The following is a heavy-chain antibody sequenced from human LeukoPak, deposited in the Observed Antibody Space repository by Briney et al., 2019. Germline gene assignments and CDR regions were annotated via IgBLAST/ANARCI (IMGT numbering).Heavy chain of an antibody. Sequence: SETLSLTCTVSGGSISSYYWSWIRQPPGKGLEWIGYIYYSGSTNYNPSLKSRVTISVGTSKNQFSLKLSSVTAADTAVYYCARTMVRGVINYFDYWGRGTLVTVSS. D-gene: IGHD3-10*01. CDR3: ARTMVRGVINYFDY. CDR1: GGSISSYY. CDR2: IYYSGST. V-gene: IGHV4-59*01. J-gene: IGHJ4*02.